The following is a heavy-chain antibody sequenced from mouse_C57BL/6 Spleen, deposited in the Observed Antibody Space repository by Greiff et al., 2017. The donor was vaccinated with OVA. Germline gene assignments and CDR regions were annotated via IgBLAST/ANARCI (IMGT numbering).Heavy chain of an antibody. Sequence: VQLQQPGAELVKPGASVKVSCKASGYTFTSYWMHWVKQRPGQGLEWIGRIHPSDSDTNYNQKFKGKATLTVDKYSSTAYMQLSSLTSEDSAVYYSAMGAQATAWFAYWGQGTLVTVSA. CDR2: IHPSDSDT. V-gene: IGHV1-74*01. CDR3: AMGAQATAWFAY. D-gene: IGHD3-2*02. J-gene: IGHJ3*01. CDR1: GYTFTSYW.